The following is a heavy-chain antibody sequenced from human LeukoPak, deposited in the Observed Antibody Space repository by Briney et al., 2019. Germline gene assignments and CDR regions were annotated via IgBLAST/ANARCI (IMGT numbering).Heavy chain of an antibody. Sequence: GGSLRLSCAASGFTFDDDAMHWVRQAPGKGLEWVSGISWNSGSIGYADSVKGRFTISRDNAKNSLYLQMNSLRAEDTALYYCAKVFPYYYDSSGHFDYWGQGTLVTVSS. J-gene: IGHJ4*02. CDR3: AKVFPYYYDSSGHFDY. V-gene: IGHV3-9*01. D-gene: IGHD3-22*01. CDR2: ISWNSGSI. CDR1: GFTFDDDA.